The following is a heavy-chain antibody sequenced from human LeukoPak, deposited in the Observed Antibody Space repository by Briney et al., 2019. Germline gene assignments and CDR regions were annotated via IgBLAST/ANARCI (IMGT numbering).Heavy chain of an antibody. CDR2: INHSGST. V-gene: IGHV4-34*01. CDR1: GGSISSYY. CDR3: AGGALSGYSYGYWYFDL. D-gene: IGHD5-18*01. J-gene: IGHJ2*01. Sequence: PSETLSLTCTVSGGSISSYYWSWIRQPPGKGLEWIGEINHSGSTNYNPSLKSRVTISVDTSKNQFSLKLSSVTAADTAVYYCAGGALSGYSYGYWYFDLWGRGTLVTVSS.